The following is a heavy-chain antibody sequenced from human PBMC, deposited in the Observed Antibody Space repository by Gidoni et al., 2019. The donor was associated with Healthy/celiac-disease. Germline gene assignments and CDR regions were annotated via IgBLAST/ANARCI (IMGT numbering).Heavy chain of an antibody. CDR2: IYHSGST. Sequence: QVQLQESGPGLVKPSGTLSLTCAVSGGSTSSSNWWSWVRQPPGKGLEWIGEIYHSGSTNYNPSLKSRVTISADKSKNQFSRKLSSVTAADTAVYYCAREVRKSSSGSTPIDYWGQGTLVTVSS. V-gene: IGHV4-4*02. CDR1: GGSTSSSNW. J-gene: IGHJ4*02. CDR3: AREVRKSSSGSTPIDY. D-gene: IGHD6-19*01.